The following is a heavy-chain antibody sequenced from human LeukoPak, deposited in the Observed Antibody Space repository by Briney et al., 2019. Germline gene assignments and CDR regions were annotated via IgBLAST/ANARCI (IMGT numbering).Heavy chain of an antibody. CDR3: AKDYYGSGSYLFNWFDP. V-gene: IGHV3-30-3*01. J-gene: IGHJ5*02. CDR1: GFTFNYFA. Sequence: GRSLRLSCAGSGFTFNYFAIHWVRQAPGKGLEWVAVTSFDGTNKYYADSVRGRFTISRDNSNKTVYLQMNSLRAEDTALYYCAKDYYGSGSYLFNWFDPWGQGTLVTVSS. D-gene: IGHD3-10*01. CDR2: TSFDGTNK.